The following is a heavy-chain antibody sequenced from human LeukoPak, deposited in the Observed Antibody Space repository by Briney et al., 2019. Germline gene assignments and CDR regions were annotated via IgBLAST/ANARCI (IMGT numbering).Heavy chain of an antibody. Sequence: QTGGSLRLSCAASGFTFSSYWMHWVRQAPGKGLVWVSRINSDGSSTSYADSVKGRFTITRDNAKNTLYLQMNSLRAEDTAVYYCARAGGLGIQNYYYYMDVWGKGTTVTVSS. V-gene: IGHV3-74*01. J-gene: IGHJ6*03. CDR1: GFTFSSYW. D-gene: IGHD7-27*01. CDR3: ARAGGLGIQNYYYYMDV. CDR2: INSDGSST.